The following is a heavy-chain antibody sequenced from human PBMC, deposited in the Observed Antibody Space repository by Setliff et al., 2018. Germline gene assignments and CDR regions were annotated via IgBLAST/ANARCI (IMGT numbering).Heavy chain of an antibody. V-gene: IGHV1-2*02. CDR2: IDPKSGRT. CDR3: ARKGPNSSSHVFGY. Sequence: ASVKVSCKTSGYPFVGYFIYWMRQAPGQGLEWVGWIDPKSGRTKYAVKFQGRVTITRDTSATTVYMELSSLRSDDMAVYYCARKGPNSSSHVFGYWGQGTLVTVSS. D-gene: IGHD3-16*01. CDR1: GYPFVGYF. J-gene: IGHJ4*02.